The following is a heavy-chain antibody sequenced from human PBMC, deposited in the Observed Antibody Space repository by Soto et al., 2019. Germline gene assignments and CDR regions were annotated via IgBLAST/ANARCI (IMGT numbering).Heavy chain of an antibody. CDR2: INHSGST. J-gene: IGHJ4*02. CDR3: ARGIRYYYDSSGPPMTYYFDY. V-gene: IGHV4-34*01. D-gene: IGHD3-22*01. CDR1: GGSFSGYY. Sequence: PSETLSLTCAVYGGSFSGYYWSWIRQPPGKGLEWIGEINHSGSTNYNPSLKSRVTISVDTSKNQFSLKLSSVTAADTAVYYCARGIRYYYDSSGPPMTYYFDYCGKGTLVTVSS.